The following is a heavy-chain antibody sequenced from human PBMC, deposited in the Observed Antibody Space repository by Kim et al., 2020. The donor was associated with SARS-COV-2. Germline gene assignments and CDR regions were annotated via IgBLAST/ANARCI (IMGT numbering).Heavy chain of an antibody. Sequence: TLSLTCTVSGGSISSSSYYWGWIRQPPGKGLEWIGSIYYSGSTYYNPSLKSRVTISVDTSKNQFSLKLSSVTAADTAVYYCARLNSGSYYVPYYYYFDYWGQGTLVTVPS. CDR1: GGSISSSSYY. V-gene: IGHV4-39*01. J-gene: IGHJ4*02. CDR2: IYYSGST. D-gene: IGHD1-26*01. CDR3: ARLNSGSYYVPYYYYFDY.